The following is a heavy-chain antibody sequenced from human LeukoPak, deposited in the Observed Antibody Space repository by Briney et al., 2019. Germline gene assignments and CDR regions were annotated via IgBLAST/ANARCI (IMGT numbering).Heavy chain of an antibody. V-gene: IGHV3-53*01. CDR3: ARGPGRLLPPSYFDY. CDR1: GFTVSSNY. Sequence: TGGSLRLSCAASGFTVSSNYMSWVRQAPGKGLEWVSVIYSGGSTYYADSVKGRFTISRDNSKNTLYPQVNSLRAEDTAVYYCARGPGRLLPPSYFDYWGQGTLVTVSS. J-gene: IGHJ4*02. CDR2: IYSGGST. D-gene: IGHD2-15*01.